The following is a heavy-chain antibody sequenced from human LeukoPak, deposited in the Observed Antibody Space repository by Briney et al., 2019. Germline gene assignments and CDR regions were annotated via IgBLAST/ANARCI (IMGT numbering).Heavy chain of an antibody. CDR1: GFTFSSYE. V-gene: IGHV3-48*03. CDR2: ISSSGTTI. CDR3: ARATDYYDSSGYKLLFGSDY. D-gene: IGHD3-22*01. Sequence: GGSLRLSCAASGFTFSSYEMNWVRQAPGKGLEWVSFISSSGTTIYYADSVKGRFTISRDNAKNSLYLQMNSLRAEDTAVYYCARATDYYDSSGYKLLFGSDYWGQGTLVTVSS. J-gene: IGHJ4*02.